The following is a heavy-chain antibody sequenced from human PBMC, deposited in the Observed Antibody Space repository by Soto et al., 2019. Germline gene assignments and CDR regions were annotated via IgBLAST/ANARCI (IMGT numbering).Heavy chain of an antibody. D-gene: IGHD4-17*01. Sequence: SGPTLVNPTQTLTLTCTFSGFSLSTSGVGVGWIRQPPGKALEWLALIYWDDDKRYSPSLKSRLTITKDTSKNQVVLTMTNIDPVDTATYYCAHHSSYGDDEWLPTIHDAFDIWGQGTMVTVSS. CDR1: GFSLSTSGVG. CDR3: AHHSSYGDDEWLPTIHDAFDI. J-gene: IGHJ3*02. CDR2: IYWDDDK. V-gene: IGHV2-5*02.